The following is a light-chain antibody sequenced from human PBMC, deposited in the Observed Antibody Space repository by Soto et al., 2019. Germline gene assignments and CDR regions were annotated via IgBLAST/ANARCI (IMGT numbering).Light chain of an antibody. V-gene: IGKV3-20*01. J-gene: IGKJ5*01. Sequence: EIVLTQSPGTLSLSPGERATLSCRASQSIDSITLAWYQQKPGQAPRLLIYGASSRATGIPDRFSGSGSGTDFALTISRLEPEDFAVYYCQQYNNWPITFGQGTRLEIK. CDR2: GAS. CDR1: QSIDSIT. CDR3: QQYNNWPIT.